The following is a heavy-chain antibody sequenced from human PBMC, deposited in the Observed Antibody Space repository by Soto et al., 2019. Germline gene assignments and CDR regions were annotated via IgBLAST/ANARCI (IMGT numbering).Heavy chain of an antibody. CDR3: ARDPQIVVVPAAIEEGGYMDV. CDR1: GYTFTSYA. CDR2: INTNTGNP. Sequence: ASVKVSCKASGYTFTSYAMNWVRQAPGQGLEWMGWINTNTGNPTYAQGFTGRFVFSLDTSVSTAYLQISSLKAEDTAVYYCARDPQIVVVPAAIEEGGYMDVWGKGTTVTVSS. V-gene: IGHV7-4-1*02. J-gene: IGHJ6*03. D-gene: IGHD2-2*02.